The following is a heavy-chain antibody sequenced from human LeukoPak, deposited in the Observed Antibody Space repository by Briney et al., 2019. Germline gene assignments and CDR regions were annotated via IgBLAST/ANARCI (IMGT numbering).Heavy chain of an antibody. CDR1: GGSISSYY. Sequence: SETLSLTCTVSGGSISSYYWSWIRQPPGKGLEWIGYIYYSGSTNYNPSLKSRVTISVDTSKNQFSLKLSSVTAADTAVYYCARVGDYLTPMYYFDYWGQGTLVTVSS. V-gene: IGHV4-59*01. CDR3: ARVGDYLTPMYYFDY. D-gene: IGHD4-17*01. J-gene: IGHJ4*02. CDR2: IYYSGST.